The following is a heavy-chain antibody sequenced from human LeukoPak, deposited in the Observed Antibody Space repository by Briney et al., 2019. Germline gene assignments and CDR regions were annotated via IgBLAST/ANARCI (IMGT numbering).Heavy chain of an antibody. CDR2: ISSSSSYI. V-gene: IGHV3-21*01. CDR1: GFTFSSYS. CDR3: ARDTVAATNYYYGMDV. D-gene: IGHD2-15*01. J-gene: IGHJ6*02. Sequence: GGSLGLSCAASGFTFSSYSMNWVRQAPGKGLEWVSSISSSSSYIYYADSVKGRFTISRDNAKNSLYLQMNSLRAEDTAVYYCARDTVAATNYYYGMDVWGQGTTVTVSS.